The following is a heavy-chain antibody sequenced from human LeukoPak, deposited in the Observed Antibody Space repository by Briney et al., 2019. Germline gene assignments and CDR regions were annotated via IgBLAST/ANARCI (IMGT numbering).Heavy chain of an antibody. CDR1: GFTFRNYA. Sequence: PGGSLRLSCAASGFTFRNYAMSWVRQAPGKGLEWVSAISGGSDNTYYADSVKGRFTISRDDAKNTVYLQMNSLRAEDTAVYYCATVFDFWGQGTLVTVSS. CDR3: ATVFDF. V-gene: IGHV3-23*01. J-gene: IGHJ5*01. CDR2: ISGGSDNT.